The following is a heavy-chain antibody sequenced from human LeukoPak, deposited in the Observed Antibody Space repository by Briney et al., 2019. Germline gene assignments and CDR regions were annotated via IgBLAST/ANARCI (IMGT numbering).Heavy chain of an antibody. CDR2: IKHSVSA. CDR1: GGSFSGYY. V-gene: IGHV4-34*04. Sequence: SETLSLTCAVYGGSFSGYYWSWSRQPPGKGLEWIGEIKHSVSANNNTSLKSRATISVDTSKTQFSLKRSSVTGADTTVYCSAGVRMVRGVVGDYWGQGTLVTVSS. CDR3: AGVRMVRGVVGDY. D-gene: IGHD3-10*01. J-gene: IGHJ4*02.